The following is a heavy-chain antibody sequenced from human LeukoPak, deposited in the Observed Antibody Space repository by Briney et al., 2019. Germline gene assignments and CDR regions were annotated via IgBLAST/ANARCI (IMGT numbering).Heavy chain of an antibody. Sequence: GASVKVSCKASGYTFTSYDINWVRQATGQGLEWMGWMNPNSGNTGYAQKFQGRVTVTRDTSISTAYMELSSLRSEDTAVYYCARAGVRYFDGFDPWGQGTLVTVSS. V-gene: IGHV1-8*01. CDR3: ARAGVRYFDGFDP. CDR1: GYTFTSYD. CDR2: MNPNSGNT. D-gene: IGHD3-9*01. J-gene: IGHJ5*02.